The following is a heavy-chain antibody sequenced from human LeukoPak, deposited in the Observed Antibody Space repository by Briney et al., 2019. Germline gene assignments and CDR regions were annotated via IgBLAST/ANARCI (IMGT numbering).Heavy chain of an antibody. CDR1: GFTLSTYW. V-gene: IGHV3-7*01. D-gene: IGHD7-27*01. CDR2: IKQDGSEK. Sequence: PGGSLRLSCAASGFTLSTYWMSWVRQAPGKGLEWVANIKQDGSEKYYVDSVKGRFTISGDNAKNSLSLQMNSLRTEDTAVYYCARRQFNWGSAFDIWGQGTMVTVSS. CDR3: ARRQFNWGSAFDI. J-gene: IGHJ3*02.